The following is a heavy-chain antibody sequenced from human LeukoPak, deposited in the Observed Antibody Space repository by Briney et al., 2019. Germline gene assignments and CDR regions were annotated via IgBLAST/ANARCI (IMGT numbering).Heavy chain of an antibody. CDR2: ICSSSSYI. D-gene: IGHD6-19*01. J-gene: IGHJ4*02. CDR1: GFTFSSYS. CDR3: ARDVWGSGWSRPPFDY. V-gene: IGHV3-21*01. Sequence: GGSLRLSCAVSGFTFSSYSMNGVRQAPGGGLECVSSICSSSSYIYYADSVKGRFTISRDNAKNYLYLQMNSLRAQDTAVYYCARDVWGSGWSRPPFDYWGQGTLVTVSS.